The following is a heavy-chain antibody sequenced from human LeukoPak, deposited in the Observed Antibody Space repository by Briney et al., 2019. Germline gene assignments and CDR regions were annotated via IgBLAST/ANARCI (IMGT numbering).Heavy chain of an antibody. Sequence: GGSLRLSCAASGFTFSSYWLSWVRQAPGKGLEWVANIKQEGSEKYYVDSVKGRFTISRDNAKNSLYLQMNSLRAEDTAVYYCARSRMVYYYDSSGYGDYWGQGTLVTVSS. CDR2: IKQEGSEK. J-gene: IGHJ4*02. V-gene: IGHV3-7*01. D-gene: IGHD3-22*01. CDR1: GFTFSSYW. CDR3: ARSRMVYYYDSSGYGDY.